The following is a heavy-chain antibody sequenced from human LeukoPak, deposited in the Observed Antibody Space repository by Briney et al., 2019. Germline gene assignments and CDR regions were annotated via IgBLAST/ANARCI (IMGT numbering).Heavy chain of an antibody. D-gene: IGHD6-19*01. J-gene: IGHJ5*02. V-gene: IGHV4-59*10. Sequence: SETLSLTCAVYGGSFSGYYWSWIRQPAGKGLEWIGRIYTSGSTNYNPSLKSRVTMSVDTSKNQFSLKLSSVTAADTAVYYCARAPVSGWLYGGFDPWGQGTLVTVSS. CDR3: ARAPVSGWLYGGFDP. CDR2: IYTSGST. CDR1: GGSFSGYY.